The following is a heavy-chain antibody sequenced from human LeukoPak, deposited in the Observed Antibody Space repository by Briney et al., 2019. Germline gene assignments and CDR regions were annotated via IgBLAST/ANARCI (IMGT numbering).Heavy chain of an antibody. J-gene: IGHJ4*02. CDR1: GGSISSGGYY. V-gene: IGHV4-31*03. CDR3: ARGDYYDSSGYYYGFDY. D-gene: IGHD3-22*01. CDR2: IYYSGST. Sequence: PSQTLSLTCTVSGGSISSGGYYWSWIRQHPGKGLEWIGYIYYSGSTYYNPSLKSRVTISVDTPKNQFSLKLSSVTAADTAVYYCARGDYYDSSGYYYGFDYWGQGTLVTVSS.